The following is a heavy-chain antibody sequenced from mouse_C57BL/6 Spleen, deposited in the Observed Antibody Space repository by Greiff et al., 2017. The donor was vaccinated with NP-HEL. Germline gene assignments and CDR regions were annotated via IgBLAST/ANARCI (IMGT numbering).Heavy chain of an antibody. V-gene: IGHV5-17*01. CDR1: GFTFSDYG. CDR2: ISSGSSTI. Sequence: EVKLVESGGGLVKPGGSLKLSCAASGFTFSDYGMHWVRQAPEKGLAWVAYISSGSSTIYYADTVKGRFTISRDNAKNTLFLQMTSLRSEDTAMYYCARGTDYGGSSDYVDYWGQGTTLTVSS. D-gene: IGHD1-1*01. CDR3: ARGTDYGGSSDYVDY. J-gene: IGHJ2*01.